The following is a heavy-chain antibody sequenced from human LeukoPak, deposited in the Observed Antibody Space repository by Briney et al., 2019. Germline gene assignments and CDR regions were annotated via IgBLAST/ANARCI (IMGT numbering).Heavy chain of an antibody. CDR2: IGSRGGPI. V-gene: IGHV3-11*01. CDR3: ARSRSGSASVFNY. J-gene: IGHJ4*02. Sequence: GGSLRLSCAASGFTFSDYYMSWIRQAPGKGLEWVSYIGSRGGPIYSSDSVKGRFTISRDNAMNSLFLQIDSLRADDTAVYYCARSRSGSASVFNYWGQGTLVTVSS. D-gene: IGHD3-10*01. CDR1: GFTFSDYY.